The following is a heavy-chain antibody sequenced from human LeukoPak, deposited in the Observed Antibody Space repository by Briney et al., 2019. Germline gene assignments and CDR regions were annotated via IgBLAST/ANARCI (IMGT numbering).Heavy chain of an antibody. Sequence: PSETLSLTCTVSGGSISSSSYYWGWIRQPPGKGLEWIGSIYYSGSTYYNPSLKSRVTISVDTSKNQFSLKLSSVTAADTAVYYCARESPRITMVRGVIINWGQGTLVTVSS. D-gene: IGHD3-10*01. V-gene: IGHV4-39*07. J-gene: IGHJ4*02. CDR2: IYYSGST. CDR1: GGSISSSSYY. CDR3: ARESPRITMVRGVIIN.